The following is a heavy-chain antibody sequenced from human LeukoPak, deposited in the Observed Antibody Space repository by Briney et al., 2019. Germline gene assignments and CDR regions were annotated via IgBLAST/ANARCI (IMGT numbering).Heavy chain of an antibody. J-gene: IGHJ4*02. Sequence: SQTLSLTCTVSGGSISSGGYYWSWIRQPPGKGLEWIGYIYHSGSTHYNPSLKSRVTISVDRSKNQFSLKLSSVTAADTAVYYCAREPGYSSSFIDYWGQGTLVTVSS. D-gene: IGHD6-13*01. CDR3: AREPGYSSSFIDY. CDR1: GGSISSGGYY. CDR2: IYHSGST. V-gene: IGHV4-30-2*01.